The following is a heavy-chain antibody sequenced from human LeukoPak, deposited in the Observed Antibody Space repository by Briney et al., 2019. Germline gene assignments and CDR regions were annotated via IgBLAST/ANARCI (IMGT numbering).Heavy chain of an antibody. CDR3: ARQYNWNDGVDY. Sequence: NHGESLQISCKGSGYSFTSYWIGWVRQLPGKGLEWMGIIYPGDSDTRYSPSFQGQVTISADKSISTAYLQWSSLKASDTATYYCARQYNWNDGVDYWGQGTLVTVSS. D-gene: IGHD1-20*01. CDR1: GYSFTSYW. J-gene: IGHJ4*02. V-gene: IGHV5-51*01. CDR2: IYPGDSDT.